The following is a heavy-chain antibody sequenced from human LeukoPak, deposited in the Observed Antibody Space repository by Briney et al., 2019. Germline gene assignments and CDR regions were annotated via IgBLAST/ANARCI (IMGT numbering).Heavy chain of an antibody. V-gene: IGHV3-48*03. CDR3: VRVKGGWLGEKTYDY. Sequence: GGSLRLSCVASGFTFSTYTLHWVRQAPRKGLEWLAYISSSGSSIDYADSVKGRFTVSRDNGKNSLFLQMNSLRAEDTAIYYCVRVKGGWLGEKTYDYLGQGTLVTVSP. D-gene: IGHD5-24*01. J-gene: IGHJ4*02. CDR2: ISSSGSSI. CDR1: GFTFSTYT.